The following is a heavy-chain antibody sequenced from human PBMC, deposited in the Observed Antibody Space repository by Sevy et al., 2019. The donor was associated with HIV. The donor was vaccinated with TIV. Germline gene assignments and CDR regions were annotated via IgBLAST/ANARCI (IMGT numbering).Heavy chain of an antibody. CDR2: IYHSGST. J-gene: IGHJ5*02. D-gene: IGHD6-13*01. Sequence: SENLSLTCAVSGGSISSGGYSWSWIRQPPGKGLEWIGYIYHSGSTYYNPSLKSRVTISVDRSKNQFSLKLSSVTAADTAVYYCARALAAAGTWFDPWGQGTLVTVSS. CDR1: GGSISSGGYS. CDR3: ARALAAAGTWFDP. V-gene: IGHV4-30-2*01.